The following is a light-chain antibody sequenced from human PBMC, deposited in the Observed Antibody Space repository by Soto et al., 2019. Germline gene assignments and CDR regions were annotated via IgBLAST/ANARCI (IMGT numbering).Light chain of an antibody. V-gene: IGKV1-12*01. CDR3: HQASSFPLT. CDR2: KAS. Sequence: DIQMTQSPSFVSASVGDRVTITCRVSQGISSWLSWYQQKPGTAPTLLVYKASTLQDGVPSRFSGSGSGTDFTLTINSLQPEDFGTYYCHQASSFPLTFGGGTKVEIK. CDR1: QGISSW. J-gene: IGKJ4*01.